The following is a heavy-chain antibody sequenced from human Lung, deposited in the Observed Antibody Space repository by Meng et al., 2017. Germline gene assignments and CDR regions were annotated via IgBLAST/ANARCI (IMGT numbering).Heavy chain of an antibody. CDR1: GGSFSDYY. V-gene: IGHV4-34*01. Sequence: QVQLQQLGAGLLRTSENLSLTCVVSGGSFSDYYWSWIRQPPGKGLEWIGEINHSGSTNYNPSLESRATISVDTSQNNLSLKLSSVTAADSAVYYCARGPTTMAHDFDYWGQGTLVTVSS. D-gene: IGHD4-11*01. CDR2: INHSGST. J-gene: IGHJ4*02. CDR3: ARGPTTMAHDFDY.